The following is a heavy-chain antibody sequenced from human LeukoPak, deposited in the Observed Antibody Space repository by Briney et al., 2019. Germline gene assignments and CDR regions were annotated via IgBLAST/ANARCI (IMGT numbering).Heavy chain of an antibody. J-gene: IGHJ6*02. CDR3: ARVSSGSGSFYYYGMDV. D-gene: IGHD3-10*01. CDR1: GYTFTSYG. CDR2: ISAYNGNT. Sequence: GASVKVSCKASGYTFTSYGISWVRQAPGQGLEWMGWISAYNGNTNYAQKLQGRVTMTTDTSTSTAYMELRSLRSDDTAVYHCARVSSGSGSFYYYGMDVWGQGTTVTVSS. V-gene: IGHV1-18*01.